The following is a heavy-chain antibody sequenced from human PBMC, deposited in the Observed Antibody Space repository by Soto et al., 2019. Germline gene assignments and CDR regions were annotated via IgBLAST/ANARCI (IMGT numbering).Heavy chain of an antibody. D-gene: IGHD1-26*01. Sequence: QLQMQESGPGLVKPSETLSLTCTVSGGSISSRSYYWGWIRQSPGKGLEWIGSIFLIGSTYYIPSPTSRVTISNDTSNNQFSLKLGSVTATYTAVYSCAGHVGVSYRRSFDFWGQGTLVTVSS. CDR2: IFLIGST. CDR1: GGSISSRSYY. CDR3: AGHVGVSYRRSFDF. J-gene: IGHJ4*02. V-gene: IGHV4-39*01.